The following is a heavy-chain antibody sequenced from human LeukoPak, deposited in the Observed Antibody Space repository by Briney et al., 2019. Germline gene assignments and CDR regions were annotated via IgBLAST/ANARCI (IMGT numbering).Heavy chain of an antibody. CDR1: GGSISSYY. D-gene: IGHD3-10*01. CDR2: IYYSGST. J-gene: IGHJ4*02. Sequence: SETRSLTCTVSGGSISSYYWSWIRQPPGKGLEWIGYIYYSGSTNYNPSLKSRVTISVDTSKNQFSLKLSSVTAADTAVYYCAATMVRSYYFDYWGQGTLVTVSS. V-gene: IGHV4-59*01. CDR3: AATMVRSYYFDY.